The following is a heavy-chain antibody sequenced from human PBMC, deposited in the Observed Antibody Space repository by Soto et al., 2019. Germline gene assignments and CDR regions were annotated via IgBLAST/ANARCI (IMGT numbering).Heavy chain of an antibody. D-gene: IGHD6-6*01. CDR3: ERVLDPSIEPCLSWLDX. V-gene: IGHV4-34*01. CDR1: GGSFSGYK. Sequence: SETLSLTCAVYGGSFSGYKWSWIRQPPGKGLEWIGAVNHSGKTKYKPSLKSLVTISGDMSKKQFSLKLSSVTAADTGIYYCERVLDPSIEPCLSWLDXWGQGTPVTVSX. J-gene: IGHJ5*02. CDR2: VNHSGKT.